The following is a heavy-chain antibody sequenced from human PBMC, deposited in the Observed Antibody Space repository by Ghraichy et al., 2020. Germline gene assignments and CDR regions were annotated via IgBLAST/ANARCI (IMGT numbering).Heavy chain of an antibody. V-gene: IGHV3-66*01. Sequence: GESLNISCAASGFTVSSNYMSWVRQAPGKGLEWVSVIYSGGSTYYADSVKGRFTISRDNSKNTLYLQMNSLRAEDTAVYYCARLGTAMTRGYWGQGTLVTVSS. D-gene: IGHD5-18*01. CDR2: IYSGGST. CDR3: ARLGTAMTRGY. J-gene: IGHJ4*02. CDR1: GFTVSSNY.